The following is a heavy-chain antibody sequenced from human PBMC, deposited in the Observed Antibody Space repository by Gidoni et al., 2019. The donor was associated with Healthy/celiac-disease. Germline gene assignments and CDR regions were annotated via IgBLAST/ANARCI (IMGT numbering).Heavy chain of an antibody. CDR3: ARVKGTMVRGLVHPFDY. CDR2: INPSGGST. V-gene: IGHV1-46*01. Sequence: QVQLVQSGAEVKKPGASVKVSCKASGYTFTSYYMHWVRQAPGQGLEWMGIINPSGGSTSYAQKFQGRVTMTRDTSTSTVYMELSSLRSEDTAVYYCARVKGTMVRGLVHPFDYWGQGTLVTVSS. J-gene: IGHJ4*02. D-gene: IGHD3-10*01. CDR1: GYTFTSYY.